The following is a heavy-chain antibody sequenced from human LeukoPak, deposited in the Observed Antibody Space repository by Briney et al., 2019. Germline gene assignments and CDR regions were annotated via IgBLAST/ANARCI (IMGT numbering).Heavy chain of an antibody. CDR2: IYWDGDK. V-gene: IGHV2-5*02. J-gene: IGHJ4*02. D-gene: IGHD2-15*01. CDR3: THSIRSPDCSNSSCYYFDY. Sequence: QTLTLTCTFSGFSLTTSGMAVAWIRQPPGKPLEWLAIIYWDGDKRYSPLLESRLAISKDTSKNQVVLTMTNMDPVDTATYFCTHSIRSPDCSNSSCYYFDYWGQGALVTVSS. CDR1: GFSLTTSGMA.